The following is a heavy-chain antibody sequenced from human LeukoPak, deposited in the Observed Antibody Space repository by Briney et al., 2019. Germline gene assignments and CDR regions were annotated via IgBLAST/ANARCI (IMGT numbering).Heavy chain of an antibody. D-gene: IGHD3-22*01. CDR3: AKDPVGYDSSGYYYLVDY. CDR1: GFTFSSYA. J-gene: IGHJ4*02. CDR2: ISGSGGST. V-gene: IGHV3-23*01. Sequence: GGSLRLPCAASGFTFSSYAMSWVRQAPGKGLEWVSAISGSGGSTYYADSVKGRFTISRDNSKNTLYLQMNSPRAEDTAVYYCAKDPVGYDSSGYYYLVDYWGQGTLVTVSS.